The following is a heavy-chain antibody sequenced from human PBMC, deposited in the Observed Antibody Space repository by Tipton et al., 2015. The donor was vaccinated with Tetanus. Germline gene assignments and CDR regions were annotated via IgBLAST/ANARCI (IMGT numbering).Heavy chain of an antibody. CDR2: LDYSGNT. J-gene: IGHJ4*02. V-gene: IGHV4-39*01. Sequence: TLSLTCSVSGGSISSDAHYWGWIRQPPGKGLEWIGSLDYSGNTYYNSSLMSRVTISVDTSKNQFSLRLNSVTAVDTAVYYCAKSDRVTRTSWYFHDWGQGTLVTVSS. D-gene: IGHD2-2*01. CDR1: GGSISSDAHY. CDR3: AKSDRVTRTSWYFHD.